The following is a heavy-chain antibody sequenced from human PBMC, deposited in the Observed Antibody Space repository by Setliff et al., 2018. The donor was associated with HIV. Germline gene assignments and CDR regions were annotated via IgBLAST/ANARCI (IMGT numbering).Heavy chain of an antibody. V-gene: IGHV4-39*01. CDR3: ARGSSLRLAY. CDR1: GGSITSNSFY. Sequence: SETLSLTCSVSGGSITSNSFYWGWIRQPPGKGLEWIGSVYYSGSTYYNPSLKSRLTISVDTSKNQFSLKLSSVTAADTAVYYCARGSSLRLAYWGQGTLVTVSS. J-gene: IGHJ4*02. CDR2: VYYSGST. D-gene: IGHD3-16*01.